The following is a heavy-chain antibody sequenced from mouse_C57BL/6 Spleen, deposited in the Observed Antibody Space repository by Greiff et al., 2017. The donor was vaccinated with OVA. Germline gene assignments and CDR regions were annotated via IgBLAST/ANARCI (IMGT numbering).Heavy chain of an antibody. CDR2: IDPSDRST. CDR1: GYTFTSYW. V-gene: IGHV1-59*01. D-gene: IGHD1-1*01. Sequence: VQLQQPGAELVRPGTSVKLSCKASGYTFTSYWMHWVQQRPGQGLEWIGVIDPSDRSTNYNQKFKGKATLTVDTSSSTAYMQLSSLTSEDSAVYYCARGITGAWFAYWGQGTLVTVSA. CDR3: ARGITGAWFAY. J-gene: IGHJ3*01.